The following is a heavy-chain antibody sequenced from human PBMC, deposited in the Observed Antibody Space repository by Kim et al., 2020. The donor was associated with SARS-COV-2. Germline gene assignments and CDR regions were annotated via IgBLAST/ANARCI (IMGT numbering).Heavy chain of an antibody. CDR3: TRDIASYRSAWIYYYYGMDV. Sequence: GGSLRLSCAASGFTFSSYGMHWVRQAPGKGLEWVAVISYDGSNKNYVDSVKGQFTISRDNSKNTLSLKMNSLRAEDTAVYYCTRDIASYRSAWIYYYYGMDVTGQGATVTVSS. CDR1: GFTFSSYG. J-gene: IGHJ6*02. CDR2: ISYDGSNK. V-gene: IGHV3-30*04. D-gene: IGHD6-19*01.